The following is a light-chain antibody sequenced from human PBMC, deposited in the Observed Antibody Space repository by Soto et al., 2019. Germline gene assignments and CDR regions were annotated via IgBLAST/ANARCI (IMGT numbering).Light chain of an antibody. V-gene: IGKV3-20*01. CDR1: QSVSSSY. CDR3: QQYGSSPWT. Sequence: EIVLTQSPGTLSLSPGERATLSCRARQSVSSSYLAWYQQKPGQEPRLLIYGASSRATGIPDRFSGSGSGTDFTLTISRLEPEDFAVYYWQQYGSSPWTFGQGTKVEIK. J-gene: IGKJ1*01. CDR2: GAS.